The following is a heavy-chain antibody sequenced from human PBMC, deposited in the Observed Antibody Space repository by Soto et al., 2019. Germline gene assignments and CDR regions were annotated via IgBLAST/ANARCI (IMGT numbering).Heavy chain of an antibody. Sequence: QVQLQESGPGLVKPSETLSLTCTVSGGSINSDYWSWIRQPPEKGLEWIGYVRNRGTTNYNPSLNSRDTISVATAKNQFSLTQSSVTAANTGVYYCARDLLSGRYRTDVWGQGGTVTVSS. CDR3: ARDLLSGRYRTDV. D-gene: IGHD1-26*01. CDR1: GGSINSDY. V-gene: IGHV4-59*01. J-gene: IGHJ6*02. CDR2: VRNRGTT.